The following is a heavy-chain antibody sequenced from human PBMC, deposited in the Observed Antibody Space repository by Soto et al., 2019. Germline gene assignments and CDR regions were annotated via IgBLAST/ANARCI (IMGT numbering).Heavy chain of an antibody. V-gene: IGHV4-34*01. Sequence: SETLSLTCAVYGGSFSGYYWSWIRQPPGKGLEWIGEINHSGSTNYNPSLKSRVTISVDTSKNQFSLKLSSVTAADTAVYYCARGGLIAVAGTFDYWGQGTLVTVSS. CDR3: ARGGLIAVAGTFDY. J-gene: IGHJ4*02. D-gene: IGHD6-19*01. CDR1: GGSFSGYY. CDR2: INHSGST.